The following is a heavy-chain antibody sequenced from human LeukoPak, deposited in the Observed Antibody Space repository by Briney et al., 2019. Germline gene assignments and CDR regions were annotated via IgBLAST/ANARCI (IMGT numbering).Heavy chain of an antibody. J-gene: IGHJ4*02. Sequence: GRSLRLSCVASGFSLSSYGMHWVRQAPGKGLEWVAVISYDGSNKFYADSVKGRFTISRDNSKNTLYLEMNSLRAEDTAVYYCAKEAPATAIPGVLDFWGQGTLVTVSS. D-gene: IGHD2-2*02. CDR3: AKEAPATAIPGVLDF. V-gene: IGHV3-30*18. CDR1: GFSLSSYG. CDR2: ISYDGSNK.